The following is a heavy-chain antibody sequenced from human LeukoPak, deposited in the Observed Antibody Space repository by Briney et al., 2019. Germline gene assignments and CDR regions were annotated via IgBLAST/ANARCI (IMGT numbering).Heavy chain of an antibody. CDR3: ARDRGRTNYGDNNWFDS. J-gene: IGHJ5*01. D-gene: IGHD1-7*01. Sequence: SGGSLRLSCAASGFTFSDYWMHWVRQAPGKGLVWVSGINTDGRRTIYADSVKGRFTISRDNAKNTLYLQMNSLRAEDTAVYYCARDRGRTNYGDNNWFDSWGQGTLVTVSS. V-gene: IGHV3-74*01. CDR2: INTDGRRT. CDR1: GFTFSDYW.